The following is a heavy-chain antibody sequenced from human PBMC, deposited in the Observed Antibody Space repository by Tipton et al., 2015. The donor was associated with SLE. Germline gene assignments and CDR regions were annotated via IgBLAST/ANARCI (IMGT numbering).Heavy chain of an antibody. J-gene: IGHJ4*02. CDR3: ARDGGRVTGIDY. Sequence: LRLSCTVSGGSISSYYWSWIRQSPGKGLEWIGYIYYRGSTNYNPSLKSRVTISVDTSKNQFSLKLSPVTAADTAVYYCARDGGRVTGIDYWGQGTLVTVSS. CDR2: IYYRGST. V-gene: IGHV4-59*01. CDR1: GGSISSYY. D-gene: IGHD7-27*01.